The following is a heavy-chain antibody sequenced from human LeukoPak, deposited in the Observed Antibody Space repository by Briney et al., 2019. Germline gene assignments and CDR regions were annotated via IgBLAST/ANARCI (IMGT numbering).Heavy chain of an antibody. CDR1: GGTFSSYA. J-gene: IGHJ4*02. Sequence: SVKVSCKASGGTFSSYAISWVRQAPGQGLEWMGGIIPIFGTANYAQEFQGRVTITADESTSTAYMELSSLRSEDTAVYYCARYTAMDLLPDYWGQGTLVTVSS. CDR3: ARYTAMDLLPDY. CDR2: IIPIFGTA. D-gene: IGHD5-18*01. V-gene: IGHV1-69*13.